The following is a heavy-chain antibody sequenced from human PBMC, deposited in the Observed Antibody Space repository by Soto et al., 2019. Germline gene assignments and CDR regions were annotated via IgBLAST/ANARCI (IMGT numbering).Heavy chain of an antibody. CDR1: GFTFTSDA. Sequence: GSLRLSCAASGFTFTSDAMSWVRQAPGKGLEWVSGISGSGGFTYYADSVTGRFTISKDNPKNTLYLQMNSLRAEDTAVYYLARYRFQPRSDSSFWYGPRGQRYLVTVSP. D-gene: IGHD3-10*01. V-gene: IGHV3-23*01. J-gene: IGHJ5*02. CDR3: ARYRFQPRSDSSFWYGP. CDR2: ISGSGGFT.